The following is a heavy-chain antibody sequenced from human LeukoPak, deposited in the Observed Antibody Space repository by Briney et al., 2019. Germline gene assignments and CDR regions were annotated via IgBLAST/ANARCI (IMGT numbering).Heavy chain of an antibody. CDR2: INPNSGGT. Sequence: ASVKVSCKASGGTFSSYTISWVRQAPGQGLEWMGRINPNSGGTNYAQKFQGRVTMTRDTSISTAYMELSRLRSDDTAVYYCARAEYSYYYYYMDVWGKGTTVTVSS. CDR3: ARAEYSYYYYYMDV. D-gene: IGHD5-18*01. V-gene: IGHV1-2*06. CDR1: GGTFSSYT. J-gene: IGHJ6*03.